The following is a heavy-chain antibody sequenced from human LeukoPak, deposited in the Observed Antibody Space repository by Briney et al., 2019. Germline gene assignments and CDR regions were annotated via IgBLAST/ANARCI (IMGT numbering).Heavy chain of an antibody. J-gene: IGHJ4*02. CDR3: ARAAHDYYDSSGPYRPADY. Sequence: GASVKVSCKASGYTFTSYYMHWVRQAPGQGLEWMGIINPSGGSTSYAQKFQGRVTMTRDTSTSTVYMELSSLRSEDTAVYYCARAAHDYYDSSGPYRPADYWGQGTLVTVSS. V-gene: IGHV1-46*01. CDR1: GYTFTSYY. D-gene: IGHD3-22*01. CDR2: INPSGGST.